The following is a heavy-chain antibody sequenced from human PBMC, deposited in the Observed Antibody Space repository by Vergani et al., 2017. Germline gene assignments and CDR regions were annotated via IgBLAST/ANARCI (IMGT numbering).Heavy chain of an antibody. V-gene: IGHV3-7*01. J-gene: IGHJ4*02. Sequence: ERKLVESGGGLVRPGGSLRLSCEVSGFTFNGYWMNWVRQAPGKGLEWVANINQDGSERDYVDSVKGRFTISRDNAKNSMYLQMNSLRAEDTAVYYCARAYDILTGYYPSYYFDYWGQGTLVTVSS. CDR1: GFTFNGYW. D-gene: IGHD3-9*01. CDR2: INQDGSER. CDR3: ARAYDILTGYYPSYYFDY.